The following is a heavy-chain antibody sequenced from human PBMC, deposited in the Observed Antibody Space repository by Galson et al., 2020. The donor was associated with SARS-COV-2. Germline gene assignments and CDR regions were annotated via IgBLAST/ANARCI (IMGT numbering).Heavy chain of an antibody. V-gene: IGHV4-34*01. Sequence: PSETLSLTCAVYGGSFNDYYWSWIRQSPGRGLEWIGEINHSGITNHNPSLKSRFTMSVDTSKKQFSLNLSSVTAADTAVYYCARMKDVVAVVPATLGGRRVRWLDPWGQGTLVTVSS. D-gene: IGHD2-15*01. J-gene: IGHJ5*02. CDR2: INHSGIT. CDR1: GGSFNDYY. CDR3: ARMKDVVAVVPATLGGRRVRWLDP.